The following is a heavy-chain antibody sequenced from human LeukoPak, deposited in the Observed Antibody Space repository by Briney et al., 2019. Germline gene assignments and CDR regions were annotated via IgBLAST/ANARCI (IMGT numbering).Heavy chain of an antibody. J-gene: IGHJ6*02. CDR3: ARGHTPKRITIFGVVIAPKNYYYYGMDV. V-gene: IGHV4-30-4*01. Sequence: SETLSLTCTVSGGSISSGDYYWSWIRQPPGKGLEWIGYIYYSGSTNYNPSLKSRATISVDTSKNQFSLKLSSVTAADTAVYYCARGHTPKRITIFGVVIAPKNYYYYGMDVWGQGTTVTVSS. CDR1: GGSISSGDYY. D-gene: IGHD3-3*01. CDR2: IYYSGST.